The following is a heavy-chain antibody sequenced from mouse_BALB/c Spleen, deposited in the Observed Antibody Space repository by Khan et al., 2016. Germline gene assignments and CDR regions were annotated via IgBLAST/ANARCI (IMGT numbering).Heavy chain of an antibody. Sequence: EVELVESGGGLVKPGGSLKLSCAASGFTFSSYAMSWVRQPPEKRLEWFATISSGGSYPYYPASVKGRFTISSDTAKNTLYLQMSNLRSEDTAMYYWARERREVRFADWGQGTLVTVSA. CDR1: GFTFSSYA. CDR2: ISSGGSYP. J-gene: IGHJ3*01. CDR3: ARERREVRFAD. V-gene: IGHV5-9-1*01.